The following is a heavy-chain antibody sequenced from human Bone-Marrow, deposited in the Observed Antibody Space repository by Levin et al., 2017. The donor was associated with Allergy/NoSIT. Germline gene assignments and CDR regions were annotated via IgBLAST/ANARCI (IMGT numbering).Heavy chain of an antibody. D-gene: IGHD3-10*01. CDR2: IKSKTDGGTT. Sequence: GESLKISCAASGFTFSNAWMSWVRQAPGKGLEWVGRIKSKTDGGTTDYAAPVKGRFTISRDDSKNTLYLQMNSLKTEDTAVYYCTTPPVATMGGAFDIWGQGTMVTVSS. J-gene: IGHJ3*02. V-gene: IGHV3-15*01. CDR3: TTPPVATMGGAFDI. CDR1: GFTFSNAW.